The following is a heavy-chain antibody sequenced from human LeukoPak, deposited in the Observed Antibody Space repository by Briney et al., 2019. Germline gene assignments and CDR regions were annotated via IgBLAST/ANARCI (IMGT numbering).Heavy chain of an antibody. Sequence: SETLSLTCTVSGGSISSVYWSWMRQPPGKGLEWMGYIYYSGSTNYNPSLTSRVTISVDTSKNHFSLQLNSVTPEDTAVYYCAISGYANYFDYWGQGTLVTVSS. J-gene: IGHJ4*02. CDR2: IYYSGST. V-gene: IGHV4-59*12. D-gene: IGHD5-12*01. CDR3: AISGYANYFDY. CDR1: GGSISSVY.